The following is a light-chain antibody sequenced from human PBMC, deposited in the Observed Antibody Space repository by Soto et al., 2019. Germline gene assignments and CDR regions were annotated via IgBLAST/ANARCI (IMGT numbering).Light chain of an antibody. CDR2: AAS. V-gene: IGKV1-8*01. J-gene: IGKJ1*01. CDR1: QDVSGY. Sequence: AIRMTKSPSSLSASTGDRVTITCRASQDVSGYVAWYQQKPGKPPRLLIYAASTLQTGVPSRFSGSGSGTDFTLTITCLQSEDYATYYCQQYSSHATFGQGTKVDIK. CDR3: QQYSSHAT.